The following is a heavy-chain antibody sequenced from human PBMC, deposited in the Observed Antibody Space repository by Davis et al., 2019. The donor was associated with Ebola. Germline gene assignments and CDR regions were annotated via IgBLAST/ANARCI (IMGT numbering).Heavy chain of an antibody. V-gene: IGHV3-21*01. J-gene: IGHJ4*02. CDR3: ARGEMATGYYFDY. CDR1: GFTFTNVW. CDR2: ISSSSSYI. D-gene: IGHD5-24*01. Sequence: GGSLRLSCAASGFTFTNVWMNWVRQAPGKGLEWVSSISSSSSYIYYADSVKGRFTISRDNAKNSLYLQMNSLRAEDTAVYYCARGEMATGYYFDYWGQGTLVTVSS.